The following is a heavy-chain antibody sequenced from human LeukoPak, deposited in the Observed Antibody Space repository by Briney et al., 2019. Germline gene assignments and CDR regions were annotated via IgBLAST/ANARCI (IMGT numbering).Heavy chain of an antibody. V-gene: IGHV1-58*01. J-gene: IGHJ4*02. CDR2: IVIGSADT. CDR3: AAGLHLSHIRLWPLLFDS. Sequence: SVKVSCKASGFRFTSSAVQWVRQARGQRLEWIGWIVIGSADTKYAQNFQERVTITRDVSTSTIYLELSSLRSEDTAIYYCAAGLHLSHIRLWPLLFDSWGQGTLVTVSS. CDR1: GFRFTSSA. D-gene: IGHD2/OR15-2a*01.